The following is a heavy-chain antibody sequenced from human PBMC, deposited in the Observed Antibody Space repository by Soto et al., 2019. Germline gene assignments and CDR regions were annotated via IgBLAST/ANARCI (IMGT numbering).Heavy chain of an antibody. Sequence: AASVKVSCKASGGTFSSYAISWVRQAPGQGLEWMGGIIPIFGTANYAQKFQGRVTITADKSTSTAYMELSSLRSEDTAVYYCARGGGRWLRGGPDAFDIWGQGTMVTVSS. V-gene: IGHV1-69*06. CDR3: ARGGGRWLRGGPDAFDI. J-gene: IGHJ3*02. D-gene: IGHD5-12*01. CDR1: GGTFSSYA. CDR2: IIPIFGTA.